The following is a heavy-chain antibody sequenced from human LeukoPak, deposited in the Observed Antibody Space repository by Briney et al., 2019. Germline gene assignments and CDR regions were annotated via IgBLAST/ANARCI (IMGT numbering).Heavy chain of an antibody. D-gene: IGHD3-10*01. J-gene: IGHJ5*02. CDR1: GFTFSSYW. CDR2: IKHDGSEK. CDR3: ARELGGGSGSRSYRYNWFDP. Sequence: GGSLRLSCAASGFTFSSYWMSWVRQAPGKGLEWVANIKHDGSEKYYVDPVKGRFTISRDNAKNSLYLQMNSLRAEDTAVYYCARELGGGSGSRSYRYNWFDPWGQGTLVTVSS. V-gene: IGHV3-7*01.